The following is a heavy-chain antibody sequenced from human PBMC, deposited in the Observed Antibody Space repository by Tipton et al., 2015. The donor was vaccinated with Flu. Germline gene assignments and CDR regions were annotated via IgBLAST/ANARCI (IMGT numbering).Heavy chain of an antibody. V-gene: IGHV1-18*04. D-gene: IGHD6-25*01. CDR1: GYTFNTYG. CDR2: ISPYTGNT. J-gene: IGHJ6*02. CDR3: ARGSVQGVVSRYTSMDV. Sequence: QLVQSGGELKKPGASVKVSCKASGYTFNTYGVTWVRQAPGQGLEWMGWISPYTGNTNYAQKVRGRLTMTTDTSTSTAYMVLTSLRSDNTAVYYCARGSVQGVVSRYTSMDVWGQGTTVTVTS.